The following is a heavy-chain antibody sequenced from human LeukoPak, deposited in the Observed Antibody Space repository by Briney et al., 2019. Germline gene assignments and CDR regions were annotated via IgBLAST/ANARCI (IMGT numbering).Heavy chain of an antibody. J-gene: IGHJ4*02. D-gene: IGHD6-19*01. CDR3: ARESYPGGSGWSSGTYYFDN. Sequence: SETLSLTCTVFGDSISIYYWSWIRQPAGKRLEWIGRIYTTGSTNYNPSLKSRVTISVDTSKNQFSLKLSSMTAADTALYYCARESYPGGSGWSSGTYYFDNWGQGTLVTVSS. V-gene: IGHV4-4*07. CDR1: GDSISIYY. CDR2: IYTTGST.